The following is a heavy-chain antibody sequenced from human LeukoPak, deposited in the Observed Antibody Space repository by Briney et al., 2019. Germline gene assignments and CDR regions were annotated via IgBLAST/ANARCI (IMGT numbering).Heavy chain of an antibody. CDR3: ARDNSVADYFDY. V-gene: IGHV3-33*01. CDR1: GFTFSSYG. Sequence: GRSLRLSCAASGFTFSSYGMHWVRQAPGKALEWVAVIWYDGSNKYYADSVKGRFTISRDNSKNTLYLQMNSLRAEDTAVYYCARDNSVADYFDYWGQGTLVTVSS. CDR2: IWYDGSNK. J-gene: IGHJ4*02. D-gene: IGHD6-19*01.